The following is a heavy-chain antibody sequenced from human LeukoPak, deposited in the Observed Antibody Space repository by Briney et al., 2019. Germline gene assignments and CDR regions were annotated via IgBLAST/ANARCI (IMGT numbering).Heavy chain of an antibody. V-gene: IGHV1-2*02. D-gene: IGHD4-17*01. CDR2: INPNSGGT. CDR1: GYTFTGYY. CDR3: ARDNNDYGDFRVDY. Sequence: ASVKVSCKASGYTFTGYYMHWVRQAPGQGLEWMGWINPNSGGTNYAQKFQGRVTMTRDTSISTAYMELSRLRSDDMAMYYCARDNNDYGDFRVDYWGQGTLVTVSS. J-gene: IGHJ4*02.